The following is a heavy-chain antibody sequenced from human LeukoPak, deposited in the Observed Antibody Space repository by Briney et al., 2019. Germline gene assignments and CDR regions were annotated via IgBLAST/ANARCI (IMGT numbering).Heavy chain of an antibody. D-gene: IGHD6-19*01. CDR2: ISSNGDNT. CDR1: GFTFSTYV. J-gene: IGHJ4*02. Sequence: PGASLRLSCAASGFTFSTYVMQWVRQAPGKGLEYVSSISSNGDNTYYPYSARGSYTISRANSKNTLYLQMDSLRAEDMAVYYCARVAVAGTGRLDYWGQGTLVTVSS. V-gene: IGHV3-64*01. CDR3: ARVAVAGTGRLDY.